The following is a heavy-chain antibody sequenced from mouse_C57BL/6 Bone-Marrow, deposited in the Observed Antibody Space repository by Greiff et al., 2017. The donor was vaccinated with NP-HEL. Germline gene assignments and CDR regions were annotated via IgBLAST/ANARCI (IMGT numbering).Heavy chain of an antibody. CDR3: ARGEQLRLPWFAY. CDR1: GYTFTSYW. J-gene: IGHJ3*01. CDR2: IYPGSGST. V-gene: IGHV1-55*01. D-gene: IGHD3-2*02. Sequence: QVQLQQPGAELVKPGASVKMSCKASGYTFTSYWITWVKQRPGQGLEWIGDIYPGSGSTNYNEKFKSKATLTVDTSSSTAYMQLSSRTSEDSSVYDWARGEQLRLPWFAYWGQGTLVTVSA.